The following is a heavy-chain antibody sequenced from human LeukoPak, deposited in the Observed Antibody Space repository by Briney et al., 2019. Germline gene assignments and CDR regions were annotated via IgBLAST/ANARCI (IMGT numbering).Heavy chain of an antibody. V-gene: IGHV4-34*01. CDR3: ARGRRNCSGGSCYVLDY. Sequence: GSLRLSCAASGFTFSSYAMSWVRQAPGKGLEWIGEINHSGSTNYNPSLKSRVTISVDTSKNQFSLKLSSVTAADTAVYYCARGRRNCSGGSCYVLDYWGQGTLVTVSS. D-gene: IGHD2-15*01. CDR2: INHSGST. CDR1: GFTFSSYA. J-gene: IGHJ4*02.